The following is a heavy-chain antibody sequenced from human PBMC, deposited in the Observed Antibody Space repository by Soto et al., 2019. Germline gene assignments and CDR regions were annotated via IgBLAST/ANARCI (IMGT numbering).Heavy chain of an antibody. CDR2: IIPVFGIV. D-gene: IGHD3-22*01. CDR1: GGTLSNSA. V-gene: IGHV1-69*19. CDR3: ATGRIVVVASRAYYGMDV. Sequence: QLQLAQSGADVKKAGSSVKVSCKASGGTLSNSAFSWVRQAPGQGLEWMGGIIPVFGIVNYAQKFQERVTITADASTSTAYMALRSLRSEDTAVYFCATGRIVVVASRAYYGMDVWGQGTTVTV. J-gene: IGHJ6*02.